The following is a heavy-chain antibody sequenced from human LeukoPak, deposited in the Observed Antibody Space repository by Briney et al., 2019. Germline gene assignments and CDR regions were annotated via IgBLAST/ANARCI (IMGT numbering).Heavy chain of an antibody. CDR3: AKDRANWAIDD. V-gene: IGHV3-69-1*01. CDR1: GFTFTDHP. J-gene: IGHJ4*02. Sequence: GESLRLSCVASGFTFTDHPMNWVRQAPGKGLEWISYIGGDGIAFYADSVKGRFTASKDDARKSMYLQMNSLRVEDTAVYYCAKDRANWAIDDWGQGTQVSVSS. D-gene: IGHD3-16*01. CDR2: IGGDGIA.